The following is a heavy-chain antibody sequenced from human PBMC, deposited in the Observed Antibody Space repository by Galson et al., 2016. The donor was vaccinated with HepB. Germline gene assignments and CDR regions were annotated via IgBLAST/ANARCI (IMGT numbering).Heavy chain of an antibody. V-gene: IGHV3-30*19. Sequence: SLRLSCAASGLTFSSYGMHWVRQAPGKGLEWVALISSDGSSKYYADSVKGRFTISRDNSKNTLYLQMNNLRVEDTAVYFCARNVTHDYFDYWGQGTLVTGSS. CDR1: GLTFSSYG. J-gene: IGHJ4*02. CDR3: ARNVTHDYFDY. CDR2: ISSDGSSK. D-gene: IGHD4-23*01.